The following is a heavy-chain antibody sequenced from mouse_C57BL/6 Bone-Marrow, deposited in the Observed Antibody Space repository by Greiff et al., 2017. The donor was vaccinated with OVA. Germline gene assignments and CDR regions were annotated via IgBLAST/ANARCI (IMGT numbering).Heavy chain of an antibody. CDR1: GYTFTSYW. Sequence: VQLQQPGAELVRPGTSVKLSCKASGYTFTSYWMHWVKQRPGQGLEWIGVIDPSDSYTNYNQKFKGKATLTVDTSSSTAYMQLSSLTSEDSAVYYCARAIYYDYDGDFDYWGQGTTLTVSS. V-gene: IGHV1-59*01. D-gene: IGHD2-4*01. J-gene: IGHJ2*01. CDR2: IDPSDSYT. CDR3: ARAIYYDYDGDFDY.